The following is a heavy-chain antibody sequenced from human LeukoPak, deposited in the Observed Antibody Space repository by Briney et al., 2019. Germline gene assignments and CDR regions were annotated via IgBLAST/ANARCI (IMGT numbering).Heavy chain of an antibody. D-gene: IGHD3-10*01. CDR2: ISACNGNT. CDR1: GYTFTSYG. V-gene: IGHV1-18*04. CDR3: ARYYGSGSYYGVYDY. Sequence: ASVKVSCKASGYTFTSYGISWVRQAPGQGLEWMGWISACNGNTNYAQKLQGRVTMTTDTSTSTAYMELRSLRSDDTAVYYCARYYGSGSYYGVYDYWGQGTLVTVSS. J-gene: IGHJ4*02.